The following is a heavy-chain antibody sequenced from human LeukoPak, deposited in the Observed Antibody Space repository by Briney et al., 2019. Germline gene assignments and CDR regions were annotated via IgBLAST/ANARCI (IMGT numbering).Heavy chain of an antibody. V-gene: IGHV4-30-4*08. J-gene: IGHJ5*02. CDR2: IYYSGST. CDR3: ARDPFPHAINYYDSSGYP. Sequence: SETLSLTCTVSGGSISSGDYYWSWIRQPPGKGPEWIGYIYYSGSTHYNPSLKSRVTISVDTSKNQFSLKLSSVTAADTAVYYCARDPFPHAINYYDSSGYPWGQGTLVTVSS. CDR1: GGSISSGDYY. D-gene: IGHD3-22*01.